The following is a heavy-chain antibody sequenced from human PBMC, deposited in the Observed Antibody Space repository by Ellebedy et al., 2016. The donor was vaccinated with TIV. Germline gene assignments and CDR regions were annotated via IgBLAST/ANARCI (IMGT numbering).Heavy chain of an antibody. CDR3: ARAAHFYSYGLDV. CDR1: GFTSSLYW. Sequence: GGSLRLSXAASGFTSSLYWMTWVRQAPGQGLEWVANIRQDGSERFYVDSVKGRFTISRDNAKQSLYLQMNSLSAEDTAVYYCARAAHFYSYGLDVWGQGTTVTVSS. D-gene: IGHD2-21*01. V-gene: IGHV3-7*01. J-gene: IGHJ6*02. CDR2: IRQDGSER.